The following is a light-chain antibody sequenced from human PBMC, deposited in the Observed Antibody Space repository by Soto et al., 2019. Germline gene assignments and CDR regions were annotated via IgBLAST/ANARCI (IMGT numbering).Light chain of an antibody. Sequence: EVVMTQSPATLSVSPGESATLSCRASHGINRNLAWYQHKPGQAPRLVMYAVFTRATGIPARFSGSGSGTDFSLTISSLEPEDFAVYYCQQRSHWPRTFGQGTKVDIK. CDR2: AVF. J-gene: IGKJ1*01. CDR1: HGINRN. V-gene: IGKV3-11*01. CDR3: QQRSHWPRT.